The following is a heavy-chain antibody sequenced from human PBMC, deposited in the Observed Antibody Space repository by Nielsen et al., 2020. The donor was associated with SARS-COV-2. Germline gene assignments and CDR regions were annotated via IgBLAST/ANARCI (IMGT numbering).Heavy chain of an antibody. CDR2: INPSGGST. V-gene: IGHV1-46*01. D-gene: IGHD6-19*01. J-gene: IGHJ4*02. CDR3: ASLQLSGWYPLDY. CDR1: GYTFTSYY. Sequence: ASVKVSCKASGYTFTSYYMHWVRQAPGQGLEWMGIINPSGGSTSYAQKLQGRVTMTTDTSTSTAYMELRSLRSDDTAVYYCASLQLSGWYPLDYWGQGTLVTVSS.